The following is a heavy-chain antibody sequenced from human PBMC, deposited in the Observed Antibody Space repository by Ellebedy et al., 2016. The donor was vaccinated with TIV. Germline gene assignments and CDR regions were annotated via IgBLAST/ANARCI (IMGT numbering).Heavy chain of an antibody. J-gene: IGHJ4*02. CDR1: GFTFVDYA. CDR2: IRSKTYGGTA. Sequence: GESLKISCTASGFTFVDYAVSWFRQAPGKGLEWIGFIRSKTYGGTAEYAASVKDRFTVSRDDSKNISYLQMNSLKTEDTAVYYCTRDRTSFFPFNFDYWGQGTLVTVSS. V-gene: IGHV3-49*03. CDR3: TRDRTSFFPFNFDY. D-gene: IGHD2-2*01.